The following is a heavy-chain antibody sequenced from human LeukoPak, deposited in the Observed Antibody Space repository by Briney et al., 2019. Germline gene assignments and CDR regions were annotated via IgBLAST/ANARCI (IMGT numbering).Heavy chain of an antibody. CDR1: GDSLTGYY. CDR2: INHSGST. V-gene: IGHV4-34*01. CDR3: ARRARPYYYGSGTSAYFDY. Sequence: SETLSLTCTVSGDSLTGYYWSWIRQPPGKGLEWIGEINHSGSTNYNPSLKSRVTISVDTSKNQFSLKLSSVTAADTAVYYCARRARPYYYGSGTSAYFDYWGQGTLVTVSS. D-gene: IGHD3-10*01. J-gene: IGHJ4*02.